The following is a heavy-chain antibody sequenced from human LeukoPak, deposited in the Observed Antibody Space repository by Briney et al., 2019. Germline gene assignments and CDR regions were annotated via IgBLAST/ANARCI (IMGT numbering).Heavy chain of an antibody. V-gene: IGHV3-7*02. D-gene: IGHD1-26*01. CDR2: IKHDGSET. Sequence: GWSLRLSCATSGFTFSSIWMSWVRQAPGKGLEWVANIKHDGSETNYVDSVKGRFTISRDNAKNSLHLQMNSLRVEDTAVYYCAKSGGPHGMDVWGQGTTVTVSS. CDR1: GFTFSSIW. J-gene: IGHJ6*02. CDR3: AKSGGPHGMDV.